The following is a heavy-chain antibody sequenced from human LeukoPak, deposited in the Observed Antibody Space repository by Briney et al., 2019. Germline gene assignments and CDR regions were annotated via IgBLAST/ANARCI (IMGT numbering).Heavy chain of an antibody. V-gene: IGHV1-18*01. CDR3: ARAGYCSSTSCSRYYYYYYMDV. CDR2: ISAYNGNT. J-gene: IGHJ6*03. Sequence: GASVKVSCKASGYTFTSYGISWVRQAPGQGLEWMGWISAYNGNTNYAQKLQGRVTMTTDTSTSTAYMELRSLRSDDTAVYYCARAGYCSSTSCSRYYYYYYMDVWGKGTTVTVSS. CDR1: GYTFTSYG. D-gene: IGHD2-2*01.